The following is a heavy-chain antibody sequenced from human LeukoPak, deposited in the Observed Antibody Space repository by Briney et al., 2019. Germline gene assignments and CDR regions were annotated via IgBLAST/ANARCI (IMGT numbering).Heavy chain of an antibody. CDR1: GFTFSSYA. Sequence: PGGSLRLYCAASGFTFSSYAMSWVRQAPGKGLEWVSAISGSGGSTYYADSVKGRFTISRDNSKNTLYLQMNSLRAEDTAVYYCAKESAYVWGSYRQPDFDYWGQGTLVTVSS. CDR2: ISGSGGST. J-gene: IGHJ4*02. V-gene: IGHV3-23*01. D-gene: IGHD3-16*02. CDR3: AKESAYVWGSYRQPDFDY.